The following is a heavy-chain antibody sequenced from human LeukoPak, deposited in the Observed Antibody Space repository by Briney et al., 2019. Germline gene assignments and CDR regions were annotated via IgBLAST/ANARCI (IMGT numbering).Heavy chain of an antibody. J-gene: IGHJ4*02. CDR3: ARDDPYYDILTGYVY. CDR2: ISSSSSYI. CDR1: GFTFSSYN. Sequence: GGSLRLSCAASGFTFSSYNMNWVRQAPGKGLEWVSSISSSSSYIYYADSVKGRFTISRDNAKNSLYLQMNSLRAEDTAVYYCARDDPYYDILTGYVYWGQGTLVTVSS. V-gene: IGHV3-21*01. D-gene: IGHD3-9*01.